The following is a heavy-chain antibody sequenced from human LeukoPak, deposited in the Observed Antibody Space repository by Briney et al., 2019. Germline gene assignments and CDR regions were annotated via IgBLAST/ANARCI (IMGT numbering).Heavy chain of an antibody. J-gene: IGHJ6*03. Sequence: PGGSLRLSCAASGFTFSSYWMSWVRQAPGKGLEWVANIKQDGSEKYYVDSVKGRFTISRDNAKNSLYLQMNSLRAEDTAVYYCARVSSSWSGGYYYYYMDVWGKGTTVTVSS. CDR1: GFTFSSYW. CDR3: ARVSSSWSGGYYYYYMDV. D-gene: IGHD6-13*01. V-gene: IGHV3-7*01. CDR2: IKQDGSEK.